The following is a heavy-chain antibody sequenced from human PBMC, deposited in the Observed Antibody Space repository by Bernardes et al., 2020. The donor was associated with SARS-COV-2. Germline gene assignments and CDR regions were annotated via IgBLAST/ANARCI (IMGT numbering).Heavy chain of an antibody. CDR3: ARDTYGDNIDY. CDR2: IVDDGTTI. CDR1: GFTFSDYY. Sequence: GGSLRLSCAASGFTFSDYYMIWIRKAPGKGLEWISYIVDDGTTIYYADSVKGRFTISRDNAKNSLYLQMNSLRAEDTAVYYCARDTYGDNIDYWGQGTLVTVSS. V-gene: IGHV3-11*01. J-gene: IGHJ4*02. D-gene: IGHD4-17*01.